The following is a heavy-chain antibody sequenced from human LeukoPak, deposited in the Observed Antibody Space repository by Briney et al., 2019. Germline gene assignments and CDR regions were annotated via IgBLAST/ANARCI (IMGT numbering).Heavy chain of an antibody. Sequence: ASVKVSCKASGYTFTSYGICWGRQTPGQRLEWMGWISAYNDNTNYAQKLQGRVTMTTDTSTSTAYTEMRSLRSDDTAVYYCARDYGIAVAGTCNYWGQGTLATVSS. J-gene: IGHJ4*02. CDR2: ISAYNDNT. CDR1: GYTFTSYG. V-gene: IGHV1-18*01. D-gene: IGHD6-19*01. CDR3: ARDYGIAVAGTCNY.